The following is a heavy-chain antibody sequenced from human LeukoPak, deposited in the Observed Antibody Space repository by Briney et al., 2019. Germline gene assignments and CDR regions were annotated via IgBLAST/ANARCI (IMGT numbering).Heavy chain of an antibody. J-gene: IGHJ4*02. CDR1: GGSISSSSYY. CDR2: IYYSGST. CDR3: ARHSSYYGNFDY. D-gene: IGHD3-10*01. V-gene: IGHV4-39*01. Sequence: PSETLSLTCSVSGGSISSSSYYCGWIRQPPGKGLEWIGSIYYSGSTYYNPSLKSRVTISVDTSKNQFSLKLSSVTAADTAVYHCARHSSYYGNFDYWGQGTLVTVSS.